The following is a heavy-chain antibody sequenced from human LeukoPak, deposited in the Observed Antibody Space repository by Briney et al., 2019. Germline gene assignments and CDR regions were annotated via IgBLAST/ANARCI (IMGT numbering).Heavy chain of an antibody. J-gene: IGHJ4*02. CDR1: GGSISSYY. V-gene: IGHV4-59*08. CDR2: ISDIGST. Sequence: SETLSLTCTVSGGSISSYYWSWLRQPPGKGLEWIAYISDIGSTNYNPSLKSRVTISLDTSKNQFSLKLSSVTAADTAVYYCAGHHPRNTVDFWGQGTLVTVSS. CDR3: AGHHPRNTVDF. D-gene: IGHD2/OR15-2a*01.